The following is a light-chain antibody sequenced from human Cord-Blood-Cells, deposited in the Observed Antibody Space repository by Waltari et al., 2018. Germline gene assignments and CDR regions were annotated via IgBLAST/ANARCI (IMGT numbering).Light chain of an antibody. CDR2: DAS. Sequence: EIVLTQSPATLSLSPGERATLSCRASQSVSSYLAWYQQKPGQAPRLLIYDASNRATGIPARFSGSGSGTDFTLTISSRGPEDFAVYYCQQRITFGQGTRLEIK. V-gene: IGKV3-11*01. CDR3: QQRIT. J-gene: IGKJ5*01. CDR1: QSVSSY.